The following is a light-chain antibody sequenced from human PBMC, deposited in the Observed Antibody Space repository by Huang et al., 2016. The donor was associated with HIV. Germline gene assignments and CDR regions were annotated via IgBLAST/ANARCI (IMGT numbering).Light chain of an antibody. CDR3: QQYNNWPPLT. CDR2: GAA. V-gene: IGKV3-15*01. CDR1: QSVNSN. Sequence: EIVMKQSPATLSVSPGERAALSCRGSQSVNSNLAWYQQHPGQAPRLIIYGAATRATGIPARFSGSGSCREFTLTISSRQSEDDAVYYCQQYNNWPPLTFGGGTKVEIK. J-gene: IGKJ4*01.